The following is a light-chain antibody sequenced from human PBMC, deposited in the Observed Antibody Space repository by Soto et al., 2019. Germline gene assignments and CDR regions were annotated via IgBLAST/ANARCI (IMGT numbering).Light chain of an antibody. CDR1: QSVSSN. V-gene: IGKV3-15*01. CDR3: QQYNNWPLYT. CDR2: GAS. Sequence: EIVMTQSPATLSVSPGERATLSCRASQSVSSNLDWYQQKPGQAPRLLIYGASTMATGIPARFSGSGSGTEFTLTISSLQSEDFAVYYCQQYNNWPLYTFGQGTKLEIK. J-gene: IGKJ2*01.